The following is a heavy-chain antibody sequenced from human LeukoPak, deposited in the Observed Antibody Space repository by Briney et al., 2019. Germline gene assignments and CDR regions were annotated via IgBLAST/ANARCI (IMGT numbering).Heavy chain of an antibody. CDR1: GYTFTSYY. CDR2: INPNSGGT. V-gene: IGHV1-2*02. Sequence: GASVKVSCKASGYTFTSYYMHWVRQAPGQGLEWMGWINPNSGGTNYAQKFQGRVTMTRDTSISTAYMELSRLRSDDTAVYYCARGLYGDYSWWFDPWGQGTLVTVSS. J-gene: IGHJ5*02. D-gene: IGHD4-17*01. CDR3: ARGLYGDYSWWFDP.